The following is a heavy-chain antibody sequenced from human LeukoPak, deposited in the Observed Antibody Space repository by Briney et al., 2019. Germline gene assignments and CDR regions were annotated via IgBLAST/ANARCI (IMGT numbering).Heavy chain of an antibody. Sequence: PGGSLRLSCAASGFTVSSYGMHWVRQAPGKGLEWVAVIWYDGSNKYYADSVKGRFTISRDNSKNTLYLQMNSLRAEDTAVYYCAKRGDYVWGSYPGDAFDIWGQGTMVTVSS. CDR3: AKRGDYVWGSYPGDAFDI. D-gene: IGHD3-16*02. V-gene: IGHV3-33*06. CDR2: IWYDGSNK. J-gene: IGHJ3*02. CDR1: GFTVSSYG.